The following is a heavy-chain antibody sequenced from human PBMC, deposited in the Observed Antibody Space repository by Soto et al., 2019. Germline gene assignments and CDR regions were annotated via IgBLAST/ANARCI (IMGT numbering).Heavy chain of an antibody. V-gene: IGHV3-53*01. CDR3: VSRIPSWVFDY. D-gene: IGHD3-16*01. CDR2: MYSGGDI. Sequence: EVQLVESGGGSIQPGGSLRLSCLVFGFTVNTNYMYWVRQAPGRGLEWVSAMYSGGDIHYADSVKGRFTISRDTSENTLYLRMDKLRVEDTAVYFCVSRIPSWVFDYWGQGTLVTVSS. CDR1: GFTVNTNY. J-gene: IGHJ4*01.